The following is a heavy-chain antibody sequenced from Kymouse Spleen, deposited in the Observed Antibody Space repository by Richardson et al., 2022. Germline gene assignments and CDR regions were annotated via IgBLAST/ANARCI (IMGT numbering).Heavy chain of an antibody. CDR3: ARAYITGTYNY. CDR2: INHSGST. CDR1: GGSFSGYY. J-gene: IGHJ4*02. Sequence: QVQLQQWGAGLLKPSETLSLTCAVYGGSFSGYYWSWIRQPPGKGLEWIGEINHSGSTNYNPSLKSRVTISVDTSKNQFSLKLSSVTAADTAVYYCARAYITGTYNYWGQGTLVTVSS. D-gene: IGHD1-20*01,IGHD1-7*01. V-gene: IGHV4-34*01.